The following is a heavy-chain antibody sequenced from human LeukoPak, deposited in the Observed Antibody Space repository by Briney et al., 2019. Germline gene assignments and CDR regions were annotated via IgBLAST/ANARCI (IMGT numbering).Heavy chain of an antibody. V-gene: IGHV1-24*01. CDR1: GYTLTELS. Sequence: ASVKVSCKVSGYTLTELSMHWVRQAPGKGLEWMGTFDPEDDETIYAQKFQGRVTITADESTSTAYMELSSLRSEDTAVYYCARLYCSGGSCHYTHWGQGTLVTVSS. J-gene: IGHJ4*02. CDR2: FDPEDDET. CDR3: ARLYCSGGSCHYTH. D-gene: IGHD2-15*01.